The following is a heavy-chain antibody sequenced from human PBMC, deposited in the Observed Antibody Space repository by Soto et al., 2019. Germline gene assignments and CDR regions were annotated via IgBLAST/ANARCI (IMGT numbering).Heavy chain of an antibody. D-gene: IGHD3-22*01. CDR2: IYYSGST. J-gene: IGHJ4*02. CDR3: ARGDGYYYDY. V-gene: IGHV4-31*01. Sequence: QVQLQESGPGLVKPSQTLSLTCTVSGGSISSGGYYWSWIRQHPGKGLEWIGYIYYSGSTYYNPSLKXXVXIXVDTSKNQFSLKLSSVTAADTAVYYCARGDGYYYDYWGQGTLVTVSS. CDR1: GGSISSGGYY.